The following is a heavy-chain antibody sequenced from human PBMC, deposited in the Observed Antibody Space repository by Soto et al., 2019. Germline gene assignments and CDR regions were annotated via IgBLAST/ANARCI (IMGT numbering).Heavy chain of an antibody. J-gene: IGHJ6*02. CDR1: EFTFSFYR. CDR2: INQDGIEK. CDR3: ARLDSGAAYYYGLDA. V-gene: IGHV3-7*01. Sequence: GGSLRLSCAASEFTFSFYRMSCVRQAPGKGLEWVANINQDGIEKNYADSVKGRFTISRDNAKNSLYLEMSSLRAEDTAVYYCARLDSGAAYYYGLDAWGQGTTVTVSS. D-gene: IGHD6-25*01.